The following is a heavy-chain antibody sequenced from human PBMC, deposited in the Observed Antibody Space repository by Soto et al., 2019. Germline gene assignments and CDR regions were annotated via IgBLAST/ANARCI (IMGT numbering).Heavy chain of an antibody. CDR3: VRESTPTRWFDP. D-gene: IGHD2-2*01. Sequence: QVQLVQSGAEVKKPGASVKASCKASGYTFTSYYMHWVRQAPGQGLEWMGVINPSAGSTSYAQKFQGRVTMTRDTSTSTVYMDLSSLRSEDTAVYYCVRESTPTRWFDPWGQGTLVTVSS. CDR1: GYTFTSYY. J-gene: IGHJ5*02. V-gene: IGHV1-46*03. CDR2: INPSAGST.